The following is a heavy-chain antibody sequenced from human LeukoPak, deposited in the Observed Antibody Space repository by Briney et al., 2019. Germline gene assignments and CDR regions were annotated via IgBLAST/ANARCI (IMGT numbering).Heavy chain of an antibody. CDR3: AREGSAAAFDY. J-gene: IGHJ4*02. Sequence: ASVKVSCKASGYTFTSYDINWVRQATGQGLEWMGIINPSGGSTSYAQKFQGRVTMTRDTSTSTVYMELSSLRSEDTAVYYCAREGSAAAFDYWGQGTLVTVSS. V-gene: IGHV1-46*01. CDR2: INPSGGST. CDR1: GYTFTSYD. D-gene: IGHD6-13*01.